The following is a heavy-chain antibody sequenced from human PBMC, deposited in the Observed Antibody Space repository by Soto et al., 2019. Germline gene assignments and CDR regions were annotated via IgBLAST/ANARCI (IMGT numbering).Heavy chain of an antibody. Sequence: QVQLVQSGAEVQKPGSSVKVSCKASGGTLNTYGISWVRQAPGQGLEWMGGIMPIVGTADYAQKFQGRVTITVDESSSTTYMEVSSVRLEETAVYYCALGDSSDTGDGIWGQGTLVTVSS. CDR3: ALGDSSDTGDGI. D-gene: IGHD3-16*01. CDR1: GGTLNTYG. CDR2: IMPIVGTA. J-gene: IGHJ4*02. V-gene: IGHV1-69*01.